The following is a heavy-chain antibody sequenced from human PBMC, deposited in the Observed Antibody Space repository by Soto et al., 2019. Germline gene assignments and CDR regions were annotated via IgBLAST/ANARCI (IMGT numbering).Heavy chain of an antibody. CDR1: CYTYTSYG. CDR3: ARGYSSSWYLGY. V-gene: IGHV1-18*01. CDR2: ISAYNGNT. J-gene: IGHJ4*02. Sequence: ASVKVSFNASCYTYTSYGISCVRHAPGQGLEWMGWISAYNGNTNYAQKLQGRVTMTTDTSTSTAYMELRSLRSDDTAVYYCARGYSSSWYLGYWGQGTLVTVSS. D-gene: IGHD6-13*01.